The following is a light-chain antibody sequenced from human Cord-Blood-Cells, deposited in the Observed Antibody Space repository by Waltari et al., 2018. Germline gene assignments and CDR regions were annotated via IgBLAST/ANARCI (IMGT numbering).Light chain of an antibody. CDR2: WAS. CDR1: QSVLYSSNNKNY. Sequence: DIVMPQSPDSLAVSLGERATINCKSRQSVLYSSNNKNYLAWYQQKPGQPPKLLIYWASTRESGVPDRFSGSGSGTDFTLTISSLQAEDVAVYYCQQYYSTPLTFGGGTKVEIK. CDR3: QQYYSTPLT. V-gene: IGKV4-1*01. J-gene: IGKJ4*01.